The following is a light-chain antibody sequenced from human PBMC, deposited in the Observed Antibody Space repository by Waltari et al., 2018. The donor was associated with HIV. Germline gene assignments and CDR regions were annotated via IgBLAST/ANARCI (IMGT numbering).Light chain of an antibody. CDR3: QQYNTWPPIT. CDR1: QSVNSN. J-gene: IGKJ5*01. CDR2: GAS. V-gene: IGKV3-15*01. Sequence: EIVMTQSPATLSVSPGERATLSCRASQSVNSNLAWYQQKPGQAPRLLSSGASTRATGIPARFSGSGSGTEFTLTISSLQSEDFAVYFCQQYNTWPPITFGQGTRLEIK.